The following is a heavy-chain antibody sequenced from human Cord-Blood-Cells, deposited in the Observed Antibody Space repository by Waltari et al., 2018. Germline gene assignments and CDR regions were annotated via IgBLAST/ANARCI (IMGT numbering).Heavy chain of an antibody. V-gene: IGHV4-34*01. CDR1: GGSFSGYY. D-gene: IGHD6-13*01. Sequence: QVQLQQWGAGLLKPSETLSLTCAVYGGSFSGYYWSWIRQPPGKGLEWIGEINHSGSTNPNPSVKSRVTISVDTSKNQFSLKLSSVTAADTAVYYCARGLIAAAGTRVYWYFDLWGRGTLVTVSS. J-gene: IGHJ2*01. CDR3: ARGLIAAAGTRVYWYFDL. CDR2: INHSGST.